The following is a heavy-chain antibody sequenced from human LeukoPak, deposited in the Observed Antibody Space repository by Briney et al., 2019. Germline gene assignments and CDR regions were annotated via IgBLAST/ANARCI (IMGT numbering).Heavy chain of an antibody. V-gene: IGHV3-21*01. CDR1: GFTFSNYN. D-gene: IGHD3-3*01. CDR2: ISSSSSYI. CDR3: ARHRPRWSLDV. Sequence: PGGSLRLSCAASGFTFSNYNMNWDPQAPGKGLEWVSSISSSSSYIYYGDSVKGRFTISRDNAKTSLCLQTNSLRAEDTAVYFCARHRPRWSLDVWGEGTTVTVSS. J-gene: IGHJ6*04.